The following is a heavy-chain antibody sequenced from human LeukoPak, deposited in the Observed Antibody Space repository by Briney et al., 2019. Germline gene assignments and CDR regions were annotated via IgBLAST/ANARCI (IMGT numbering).Heavy chain of an antibody. CDR2: MYYSGST. D-gene: IGHD4-17*01. CDR1: GGSISSYS. J-gene: IGHJ3*01. V-gene: IGHV4-59*12. CDR3: PRTDYGGDPTYHASAL. Sequence: SETLSLTCTVSGGSISSYSWSWIRQPAGKGLEWIGYMYYSGSTNYNPSLKSRVTISVDPSKNQFSLKLSSVTAADTAVYYCPRTDYGGDPTYHASALWGQGTMVTVSS.